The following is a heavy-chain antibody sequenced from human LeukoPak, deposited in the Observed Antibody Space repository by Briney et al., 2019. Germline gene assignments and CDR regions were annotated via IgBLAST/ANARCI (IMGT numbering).Heavy chain of an antibody. CDR1: GFTFSSYS. D-gene: IGHD3-10*01. CDR3: AHVAYGSGYGMDV. V-gene: IGHV3-21*01. CDR2: ISSSSSYI. Sequence: GGSLRLSCAASGFTFSSYSINWVRQAPGKGLEWVSSISSSSSYIYYADSVKGRFTISRDNAKNSLYLQMNSLRAEDTAVYYCAHVAYGSGYGMDVWGQGTTVTVSS. J-gene: IGHJ6*02.